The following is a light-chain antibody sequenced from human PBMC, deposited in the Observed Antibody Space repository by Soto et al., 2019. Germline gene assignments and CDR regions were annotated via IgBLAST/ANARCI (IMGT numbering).Light chain of an antibody. CDR1: QSVSSY. CDR2: DAS. Sequence: EKVLTHSPASLSLSPGEVATLSYRASQSVSSYLAWYQQKPGQAPRLLIFDASNRATGIPARFSGSGSGTDFTLTISSLEPEDFAVYYCQHRSIWPVSFGQGTRLEIK. V-gene: IGKV3-11*01. J-gene: IGKJ5*01. CDR3: QHRSIWPVS.